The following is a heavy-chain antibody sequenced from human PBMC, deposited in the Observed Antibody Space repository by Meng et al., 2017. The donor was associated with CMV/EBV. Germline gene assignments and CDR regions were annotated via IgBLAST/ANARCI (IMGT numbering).Heavy chain of an antibody. V-gene: IGHV1-18*01. D-gene: IGHD3-3*01. Sequence: ASVQVSCKAAGYTFTSYGISWVRQAPGPGLEWMGWISAYNGNTNYAQKLQGRVTMTTDTSTSTADMELRSLRSDDTAVYYCARDDEVLRFLEWLPHFDYWGQGTLVTVSS. CDR2: ISAYNGNT. CDR1: GYTFTSYG. J-gene: IGHJ4*02. CDR3: ARDDEVLRFLEWLPHFDY.